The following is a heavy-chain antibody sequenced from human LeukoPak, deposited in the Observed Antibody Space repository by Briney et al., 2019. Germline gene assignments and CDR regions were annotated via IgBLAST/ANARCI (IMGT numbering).Heavy chain of an antibody. CDR1: GGSISSYY. CDR2: IYYSGST. V-gene: IGHV4-59*01. Sequence: SETLSLTCTVSGGSISSYYWSWIRHPPGKGLEWIGYIYYSGSTNYNPSLKSRVTISVDTSKNQFSLKLSSVTAADTAVYYCARVRTGIDYWGQGTLVTVSS. CDR3: ARVRTGIDY. J-gene: IGHJ4*02. D-gene: IGHD7-27*01.